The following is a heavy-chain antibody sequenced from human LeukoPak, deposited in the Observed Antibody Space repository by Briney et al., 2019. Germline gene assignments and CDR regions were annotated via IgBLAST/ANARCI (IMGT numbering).Heavy chain of an antibody. V-gene: IGHV3-23*01. J-gene: IGHJ4*02. CDR1: GFTFSTYA. Sequence: GGSLRLSCAASGFTFSTYAMSWVRQAPGKGLEWVSAISGSGVSTYYADSVRGRFTISRDSSKNTVYLQMNSLRAEDTAVYYCAKRYYSDSSGYLGSLNYWGQGTLVTVSS. CDR2: ISGSGVST. D-gene: IGHD3-22*01. CDR3: AKRYYSDSSGYLGSLNY.